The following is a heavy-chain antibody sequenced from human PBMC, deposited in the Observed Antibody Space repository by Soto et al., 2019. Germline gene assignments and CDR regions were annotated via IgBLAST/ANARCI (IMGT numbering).Heavy chain of an antibody. CDR3: ARHSTAMVQGDAFDI. CDR2: IYPGDSDT. D-gene: IGHD5-18*01. J-gene: IGHJ3*02. V-gene: IGHV5-51*01. Sequence: GESLKSSWKGSGYSLTCYCIGWVRQMTGKGLEWRGIIYPGDSDTRYSPSFQGQVTISADKSISTAYLQWSSLKASDTAMYYCARHSTAMVQGDAFDIWGQGTMVTVSS. CDR1: GYSLTCYC.